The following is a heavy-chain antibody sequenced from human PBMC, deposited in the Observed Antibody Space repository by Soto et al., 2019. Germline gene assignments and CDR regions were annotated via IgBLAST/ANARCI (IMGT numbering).Heavy chain of an antibody. V-gene: IGHV4-34*01. CDR1: GGSFSGYY. J-gene: IGHJ4*02. CDR3: ARVTGSGVNHFDY. D-gene: IGHD3-10*01. CDR2: INHSGST. Sequence: PSETLSLTCAVYGGSFSGYYWSWIRQPPGKGLEWIGEINHSGSTNYNPSLKSRVTISVDTSKNQFSLKLSSVTAADTAVYYCARVTGSGVNHFDYWGQGTLVTVSS.